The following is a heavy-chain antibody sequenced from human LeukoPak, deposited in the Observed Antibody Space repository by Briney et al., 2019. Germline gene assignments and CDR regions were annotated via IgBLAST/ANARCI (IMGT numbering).Heavy chain of an antibody. CDR1: GFNFSSYW. CDR2: LNGDGSST. V-gene: IGHV3-74*01. Sequence: GGSLRLSCAASGFNFSSYWMHWARQSRGKGLVWVSRLNGDGSSTAYADYVKGRFTISRDNANNTLYLQMNSLTAEDTAVYYCARGTVVGSYVPAFDVWGQGTVVTVSS. D-gene: IGHD1-26*01. J-gene: IGHJ3*01. CDR3: ARGTVVGSYVPAFDV.